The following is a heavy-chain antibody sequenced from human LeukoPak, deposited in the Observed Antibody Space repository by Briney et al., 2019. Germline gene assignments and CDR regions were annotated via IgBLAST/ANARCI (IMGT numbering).Heavy chain of an antibody. Sequence: GGSLRLSCAASGFTFSSYGMHWVRQAPGKGLEWVAVISYDGSNKYYADSVKGRFTISRDNSKNTLYLQMNSLRAEDTAVYYCAKVRAQLWQYFDYWSQGTLVTVSS. CDR1: GFTFSSYG. D-gene: IGHD5-18*01. CDR2: ISYDGSNK. CDR3: AKVRAQLWQYFDY. J-gene: IGHJ4*02. V-gene: IGHV3-30*18.